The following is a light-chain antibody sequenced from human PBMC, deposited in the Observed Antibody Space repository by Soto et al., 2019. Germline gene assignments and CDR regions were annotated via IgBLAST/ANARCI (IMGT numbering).Light chain of an antibody. CDR3: AAWDDSMSVPYV. CDR2: RNN. Sequence: QSALTQPPSASGTPGQRVTISCSGSSSNIGSNYVYWYQQLPGTAPKLLIYRNNQRPSGVPDRFSGSKSGTSASLALSGLRSEDEADYYCAAWDDSMSVPYVFGTGTKVTVL. CDR1: SSNIGSNY. J-gene: IGLJ1*01. V-gene: IGLV1-47*01.